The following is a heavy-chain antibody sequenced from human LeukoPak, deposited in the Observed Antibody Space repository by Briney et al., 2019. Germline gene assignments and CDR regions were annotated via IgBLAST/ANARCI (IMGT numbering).Heavy chain of an antibody. Sequence: PGGSLRLSCAGSGFTFSSNWMHWVRQVPGKGLVWVSRINSDGSNTNYADSVKGRFTISRDNAKNTLYLQMNSLGADDTAVYYCVKSRRVGANQRGLFDYWGQGTLVTVSP. CDR2: INSDGSNT. V-gene: IGHV3-74*01. J-gene: IGHJ4*02. CDR3: VKSRRVGANQRGLFDY. CDR1: GFTFSSNW. D-gene: IGHD1-26*01.